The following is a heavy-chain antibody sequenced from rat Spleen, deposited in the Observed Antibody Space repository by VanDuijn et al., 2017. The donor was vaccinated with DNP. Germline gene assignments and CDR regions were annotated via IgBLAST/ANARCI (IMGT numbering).Heavy chain of an antibody. Sequence: EVQLQESGPGLVKPSQSLSLTCSVTGYSITSNYWGWIRKFPGNKMEYIGHISYSGSTSYNPSLKSRISITRDTSKNQFFLQLNSVTTEDTATYYCARSGSSYEGDYFDYWGQGVMVTVSS. J-gene: IGHJ2*01. CDR1: GYSITSNY. CDR3: ARSGSSYEGDYFDY. V-gene: IGHV3-1*01. CDR2: ISYSGST. D-gene: IGHD1-2*01.